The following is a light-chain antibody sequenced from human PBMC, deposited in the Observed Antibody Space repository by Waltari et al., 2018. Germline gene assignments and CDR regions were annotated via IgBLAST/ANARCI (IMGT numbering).Light chain of an antibody. CDR3: QQHDNLPSFT. CDR1: EDIRTY. J-gene: IGKJ4*01. Sequence: QASEDIRTYLNWYQQKPGKAPKLLSYDASNLETGVPSRFSGSGSGTDFTLTISSLQPEDLATYYCQQHDNLPSFTFGGGTKVEI. V-gene: IGKV1-33*01. CDR2: DAS.